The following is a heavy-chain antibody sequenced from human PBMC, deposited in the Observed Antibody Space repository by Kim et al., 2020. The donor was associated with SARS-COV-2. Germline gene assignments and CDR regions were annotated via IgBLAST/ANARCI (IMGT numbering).Heavy chain of an antibody. D-gene: IGHD1-7*01. Sequence: YAAPVNGRFTISRDDAKNSLYLQMNRLKAEDTAVYYCTKEIGTAGTTLDDWGQGTPVTVSS. V-gene: IGHV3-11*05. CDR3: TKEIGTAGTTLDD. J-gene: IGHJ4*01.